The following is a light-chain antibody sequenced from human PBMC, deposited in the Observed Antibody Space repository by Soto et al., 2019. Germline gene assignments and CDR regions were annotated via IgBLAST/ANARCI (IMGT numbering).Light chain of an antibody. Sequence: DIQMTQSPSTLSASVGDRVTITCRASQSVTGWLAWSQQKPGEAPKLLIYDASTLASGVPSRFSGIGSVTQFTLTISSLQPDDSATYYCQQYHSYSPYTFGQGTKLEIK. J-gene: IGKJ2*01. CDR3: QQYHSYSPYT. V-gene: IGKV1-5*01. CDR1: QSVTGW. CDR2: DAS.